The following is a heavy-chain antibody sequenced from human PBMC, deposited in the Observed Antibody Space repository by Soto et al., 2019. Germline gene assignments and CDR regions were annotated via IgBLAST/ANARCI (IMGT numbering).Heavy chain of an antibody. D-gene: IGHD3-10*01. CDR2: VSPNGQGI. V-gene: IGHV3-23*01. CDR1: GFTLGRYG. J-gene: IGHJ4*02. CDR3: ARSRSGAVADSFDF. Sequence: GGSLRLSCAASGFTLGRYGMSWVRQAPGKGLEWVSAVSPNGQGIYYADSVRGRFTISRDFSKNTVFLQMNSLRDEDSAMFYCARSRSGAVADSFDFWGQGTLVTVSS.